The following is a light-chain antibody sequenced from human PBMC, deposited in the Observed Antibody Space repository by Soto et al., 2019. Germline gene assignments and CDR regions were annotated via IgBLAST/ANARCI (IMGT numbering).Light chain of an antibody. Sequence: EIVLTQSPATLSLSPRERATLSCRASQSVSSSYLAWYQQKPGQAPRLLIYGASSRATGIPDRFSGSGSGTDFTLTISRLEPEDFAVYYCQQYHSSPRTFGQGTKVDI. J-gene: IGKJ1*01. CDR2: GAS. CDR1: QSVSSSY. CDR3: QQYHSSPRT. V-gene: IGKV3-20*01.